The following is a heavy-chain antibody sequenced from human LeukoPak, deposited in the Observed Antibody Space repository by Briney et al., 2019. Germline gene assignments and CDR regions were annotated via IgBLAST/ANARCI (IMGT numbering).Heavy chain of an antibody. CDR3: ARDPGPRYGSGSHHGDY. CDR1: GYTFTSYG. D-gene: IGHD3-10*01. CDR2: ISAYNGNT. J-gene: IGHJ4*02. Sequence: ASVKVSCKASGYTFTSYGISWVRQAPGQGLEWMGWISAYNGNTNYAQKLQGRVTMTTDTSTSTAYMELSRLRSDDTAVYYCARDPGPRYGSGSHHGDYWGQGTLVTVSS. V-gene: IGHV1-18*01.